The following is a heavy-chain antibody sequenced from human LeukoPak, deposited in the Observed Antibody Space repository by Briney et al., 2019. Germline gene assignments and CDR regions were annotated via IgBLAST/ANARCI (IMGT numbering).Heavy chain of an antibody. CDR2: INPNSGGT. CDR3: ARGLSRVRGVKTLDY. D-gene: IGHD3-10*01. Sequence: ASVKVSCKASGYTFAGYFMHWVRQAPGQGLEWMGWINPNSGGTNYAQKFQGRITMTRDTSINTAYMELSRLRSDDTAVYYCARGLSRVRGVKTLDYWGQGTLVTVSS. J-gene: IGHJ4*02. V-gene: IGHV1-2*02. CDR1: GYTFAGYF.